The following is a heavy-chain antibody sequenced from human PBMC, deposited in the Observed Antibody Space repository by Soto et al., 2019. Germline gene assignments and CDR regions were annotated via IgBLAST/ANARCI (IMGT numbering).Heavy chain of an antibody. CDR2: INSRSSSI. D-gene: IGHD3-10*01. CDR1: GFTFSSYS. J-gene: IGHJ4*02. CDR3: ARNPSGDY. Sequence: EVQLVESGGGLVKPGGSLRLSCAASGFTFSSYSMTWVRQAPGKGLEWFSSINSRSSSIYYADSVKGRFTISRDNAKNSLYLQMNSLRAEDTAVYYCARNPSGDYWGQGTLVNVSS. V-gene: IGHV3-21*01.